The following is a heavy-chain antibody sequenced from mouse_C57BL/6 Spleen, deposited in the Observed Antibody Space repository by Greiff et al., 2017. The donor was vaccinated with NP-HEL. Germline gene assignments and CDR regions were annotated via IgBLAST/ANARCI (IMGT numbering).Heavy chain of an antibody. CDR3: ARERYYGSFDY. J-gene: IGHJ2*01. Sequence: DVKLVESGGGLVKPGGSLKLSCAASGFTFSSYAMSWVRQTPEKRLEWVATISDGGSYTYYPDNVKGRFTISRDNAKNNLYLQMSHLKSEDTAMYYCARERYYGSFDYWGQGTTLTVSS. D-gene: IGHD1-1*01. V-gene: IGHV5-4*01. CDR2: ISDGGSYT. CDR1: GFTFSSYA.